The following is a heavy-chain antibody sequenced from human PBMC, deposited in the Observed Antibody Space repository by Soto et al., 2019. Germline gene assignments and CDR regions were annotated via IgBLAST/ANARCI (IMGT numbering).Heavy chain of an antibody. D-gene: IGHD1-1*01. CDR2: IGGSGANT. J-gene: IGHJ4*02. CDR1: GFTFNMYA. Sequence: EVQLSESGGGLAQPGGSLRLSCAASGFTFNMYAMSWVRQAPGKGLEWVSGIGGSGANTYYADVVKGRFTISRDNSKNTLYMQMDCLRAEDTGIYYCARTITSYFWAGAYWGQGTLVTVSS. CDR3: ARTITSYFWAGAY. V-gene: IGHV3-23*01.